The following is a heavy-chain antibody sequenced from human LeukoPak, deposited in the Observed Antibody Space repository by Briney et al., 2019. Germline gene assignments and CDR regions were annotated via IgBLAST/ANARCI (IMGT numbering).Heavy chain of an antibody. J-gene: IGHJ4*02. V-gene: IGHV3-23*01. CDR2: ISGSGGST. Sequence: GGSLRLSCAASGFTFSSYGMSWVRQAPGKGLEWVSAISGSGGSTYYADSVKGRFTISRDNSKNTLSLQMNSLRAEDTAVYYCARGGSGVSYYFDCWGQGTLVTVSS. CDR3: ARGGSGVSYYFDC. D-gene: IGHD1-26*01. CDR1: GFTFSSYG.